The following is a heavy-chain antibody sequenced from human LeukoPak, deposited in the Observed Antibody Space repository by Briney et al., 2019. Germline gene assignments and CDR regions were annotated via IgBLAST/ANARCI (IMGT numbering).Heavy chain of an antibody. CDR2: IYYSGST. CDR1: GGSISSSSYY. V-gene: IGHV4-39*01. J-gene: IGHJ4*02. Sequence: PSETLSLTCTVSGGSISSSSYYWGWIRQPPGKGLEWIGSIYYSGSTYYNPSLKSRVTISVDTSKNQFSLKLSSVTAADTAVYYCARHGYYDSSGNFDYWGQGTLVTVSS. D-gene: IGHD3-22*01. CDR3: ARHGYYDSSGNFDY.